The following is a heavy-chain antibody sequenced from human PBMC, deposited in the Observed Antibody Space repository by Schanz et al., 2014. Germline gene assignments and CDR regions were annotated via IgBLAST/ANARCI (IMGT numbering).Heavy chain of an antibody. CDR3: AKGGSSLDA. CDR1: GFTFSAYG. CDR2: IRYDGSKK. D-gene: IGHD3-16*01. V-gene: IGHV3-30*02. J-gene: IGHJ5*02. Sequence: QVQLVESGGGVVQPGRSLRLSCAASGFTFSAYGMHWVRQAPGKGLEWVTFIRYDGSKKYYVDSVKGRFTISRDNSKNTLYLQMNSLRVEDTAVYYCAKGGSSLDAWGQGTLVTVSS.